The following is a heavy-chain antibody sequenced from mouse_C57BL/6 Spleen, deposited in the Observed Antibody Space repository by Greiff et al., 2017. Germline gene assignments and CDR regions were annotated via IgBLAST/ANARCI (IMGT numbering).Heavy chain of an antibody. J-gene: IGHJ4*01. D-gene: IGHD1-1*01. Sequence: EVKLMESGPGLVKPSQSLSLTCSVTGYSITSGYYWNWIRQFPGNKLEWMGYISYDGSNNYNPSLKNRISITRDTSKNQFFLKLNSVTTEDTATYYCARDPTVGLAMDYWGQGTSVTVSS. CDR1: GYSITSGYY. CDR2: ISYDGSN. CDR3: ARDPTVGLAMDY. V-gene: IGHV3-6*01.